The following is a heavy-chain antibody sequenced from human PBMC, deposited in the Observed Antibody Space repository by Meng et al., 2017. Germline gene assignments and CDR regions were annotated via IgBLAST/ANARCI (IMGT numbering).Heavy chain of an antibody. CDR1: GFSLSTSGVG. V-gene: IGHV2-5*02. CDR3: ALPQEETTVFWFDP. J-gene: IGHJ5*02. D-gene: IGHD4-17*01. CDR2: IYWDDDK. Sequence: QITLKESCPTLVQPTPTLTLTCTFSGFSLSTSGVGVGWIRQPPGKALEWLALIYWDDDKRYSPSLKSRLTITKDTSKNQVVLTMTNMDPVDTATYYCALPQEETTVFWFDPWGQGTLVTVSS.